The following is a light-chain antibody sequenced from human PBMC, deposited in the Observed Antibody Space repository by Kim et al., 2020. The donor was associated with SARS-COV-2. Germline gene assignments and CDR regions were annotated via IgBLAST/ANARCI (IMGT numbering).Light chain of an antibody. CDR3: CSYGGNNNWL. CDR1: NRDIGSFNL. J-gene: IGLJ3*02. CDR2: RVT. V-gene: IGLV2-23*02. Sequence: GQSITITCSGTNRDIGSFNLVSWYQQYPGTAPKLKIYRVTERPSGVSSRFSGSKSGNTASLTISGLQAEDEAEYYCCSYGGNNNWLFGGGTKVTVL.